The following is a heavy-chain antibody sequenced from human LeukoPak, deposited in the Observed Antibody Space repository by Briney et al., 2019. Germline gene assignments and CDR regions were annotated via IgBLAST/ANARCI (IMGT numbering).Heavy chain of an antibody. D-gene: IGHD3-10*01. CDR2: IYYSGST. CDR3: ARGVPYGPSYEFFDY. V-gene: IGHV4-61*05. Sequence: TSETLSLTCTVSGGSISSSSYYWGWIRQPPGKGLECIGYIYYSGSTNYNPSLKSRVTISLHTSKNQFSLKLNSVTAADTAVYYCARGVPYGPSYEFFDYWGQGTLVTVSS. J-gene: IGHJ4*02. CDR1: GGSISSSSYY.